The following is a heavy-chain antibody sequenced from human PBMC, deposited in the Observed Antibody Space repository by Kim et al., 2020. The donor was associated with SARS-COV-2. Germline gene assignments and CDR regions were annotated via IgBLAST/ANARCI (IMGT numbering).Heavy chain of an antibody. CDR1: GFTFSTYA. CDR2: IHSGGTGT. J-gene: IGHJ4*02. V-gene: IGHV3-23*03. Sequence: GGSLRLSCAATGFTFSTYAMGWVRQAPGKGLEWVSVIHSGGTGTYYVDSVKGRFTISRDNSKNTLYLQMNSLRAEDTAVYYCSFREASGRPFYYWGQGTLVTVSS. D-gene: IGHD3-10*01. CDR3: SFREASGRPFYY.